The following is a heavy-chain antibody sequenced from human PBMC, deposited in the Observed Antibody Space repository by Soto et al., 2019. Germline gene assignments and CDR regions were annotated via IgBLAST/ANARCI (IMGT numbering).Heavy chain of an antibody. CDR2: IYYSGST. CDR1: GGSISSGSYY. Sequence: SETLSLTCTVSGGSISSGSYYWGWIRQPPGKGLERIGSIYYSGSTYYNPSLKSRVTISVDTSKNQFSLKLSSVTAADTAVYYCATFGEWLAFDYWGQGTLVNVSS. CDR3: ATFGEWLAFDY. D-gene: IGHD6-19*01. J-gene: IGHJ4*02. V-gene: IGHV4-39*07.